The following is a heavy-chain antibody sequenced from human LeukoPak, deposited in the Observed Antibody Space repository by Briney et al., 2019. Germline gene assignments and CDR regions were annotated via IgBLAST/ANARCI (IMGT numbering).Heavy chain of an antibody. D-gene: IGHD6-6*01. CDR1: GGTFSSYA. CDR2: IIPIFGTA. Sequence: GASVKVSCKASGGTFSSYAINWVRQAPGQGLEWMGGIIPIFGTANYAQKFQGRVTITTDESTSTAYMELSSLRSEDTAVYYCASPSSSRAFDIWGQGTMVTVSS. V-gene: IGHV1-69*05. CDR3: ASPSSSRAFDI. J-gene: IGHJ3*02.